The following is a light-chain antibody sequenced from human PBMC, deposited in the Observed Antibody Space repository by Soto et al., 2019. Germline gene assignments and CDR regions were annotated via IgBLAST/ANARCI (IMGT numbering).Light chain of an antibody. Sequence: QSVLTQPPSVSGAPGQGVTISCTGSSSNIGAGYDVHWYQQLPGTAPKLLIYGNSNRPSGVPDRFSGSKSGTSASLAITGLQAHDEADYYCQSYDSSLSVVFGGGTKLTVL. CDR3: QSYDSSLSVV. V-gene: IGLV1-40*01. J-gene: IGLJ2*01. CDR2: GNS. CDR1: SSNIGAGYD.